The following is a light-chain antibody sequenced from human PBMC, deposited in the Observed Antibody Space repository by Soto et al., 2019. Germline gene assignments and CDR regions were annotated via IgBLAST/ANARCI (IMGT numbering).Light chain of an antibody. CDR2: AAS. Sequence: DIHMTQSPSSLSASVGDRVTISCRPSQSISSFLNWYQQKPGKAPHLLIYAASTLRYGVPSRFRGSESGTEFTLTISSLQPEDFATYFCQQSYTTPWMFGQGTKVEIK. CDR1: QSISSF. CDR3: QQSYTTPWM. V-gene: IGKV1-39*01. J-gene: IGKJ1*01.